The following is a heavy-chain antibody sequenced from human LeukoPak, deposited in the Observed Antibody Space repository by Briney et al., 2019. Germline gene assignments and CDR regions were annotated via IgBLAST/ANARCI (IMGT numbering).Heavy chain of an antibody. CDR1: GFTFTDYY. Sequence: GGSLRLSCAASGFTFTDYYMTWIRQAPGKGLEWLSYISNSGDTIYYADSVKGRFSISRDNVKKSLYLQMNSLRAEDTAVYYCARDLPLTEGTYCSSTSCRDYWGQGTLVTVSS. J-gene: IGHJ4*02. D-gene: IGHD2-2*01. CDR2: ISNSGDTI. CDR3: ARDLPLTEGTYCSSTSCRDY. V-gene: IGHV3-11*04.